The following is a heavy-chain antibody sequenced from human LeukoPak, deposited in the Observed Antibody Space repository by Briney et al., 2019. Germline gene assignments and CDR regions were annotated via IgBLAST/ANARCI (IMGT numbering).Heavy chain of an antibody. D-gene: IGHD3-22*01. CDR2: VKPDGSEK. CDR3: ARDRGYYVFDY. CDR1: GFTFSNYW. V-gene: IGHV3-7*01. Sequence: GGSLRLSCAASGFTFSNYWMTWVRQAPGKGLEWVAHVKPDGSEKSYVDSVKGRFTISRDNAQNSLCLQMTSLRAEDTAVYHCARDRGYYVFDYWGQGTLVTVSS. J-gene: IGHJ4*02.